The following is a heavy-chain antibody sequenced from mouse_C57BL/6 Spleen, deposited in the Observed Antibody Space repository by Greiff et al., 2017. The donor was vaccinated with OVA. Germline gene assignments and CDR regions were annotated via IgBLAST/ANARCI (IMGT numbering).Heavy chain of an antibody. CDR3: ARLTGKNFDV. V-gene: IGHV7-3*01. D-gene: IGHD4-1*01. CDR2: IRNKANGYTT. J-gene: IGHJ1*03. CDR1: GFTFTDYY. Sequence: EVQGVESGGGLVQPGGSLSLSCAASGFTFTDYYMSWVRQPPGKALEWMGFIRNKANGYTTEYSVYVKGRLTISRDNSTSILYLQMNALRADDSATYCCARLTGKNFDVWGTGTPVTVSS.